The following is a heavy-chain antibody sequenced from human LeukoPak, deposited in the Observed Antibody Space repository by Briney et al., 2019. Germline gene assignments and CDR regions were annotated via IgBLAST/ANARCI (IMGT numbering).Heavy chain of an antibody. CDR2: IKQDGSEK. D-gene: IGHD3-22*01. V-gene: IGHV3-7*01. J-gene: IGHJ4*02. CDR3: ARDRADYYDSSGYYYGY. CDR1: GFTFSSYW. Sequence: GGSLRLSCAASGFTFSSYWMSWVRQAPGKGLEWVATIKQDGSEKYYVDSVKGRFTISRDNAKNSLYLQMNSLRAEDTAVYYCARDRADYYDSSGYYYGYWGQGTLVTVSS.